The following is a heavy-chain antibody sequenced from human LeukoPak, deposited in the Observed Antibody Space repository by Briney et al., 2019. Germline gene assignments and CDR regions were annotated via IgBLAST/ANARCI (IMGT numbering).Heavy chain of an antibody. V-gene: IGHV3-74*01. CDR1: GVTFSRYW. J-gene: IGHJ4*02. D-gene: IGHD3-10*01. CDR2: IKNDGSRT. CDR3: ARGGSYYAN. Sequence: GGSLRLSCAASGVTFSRYWMHWVRQAPGKGLVWVSRIKNDGSRTTYADAVKGRFTISRDNAKNSLYLQMNSLRADDTAVYHCARGGSYYANWGQGTLVTVSS.